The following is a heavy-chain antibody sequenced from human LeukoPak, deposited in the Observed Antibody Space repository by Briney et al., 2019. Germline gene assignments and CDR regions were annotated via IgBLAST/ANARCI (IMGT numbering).Heavy chain of an antibody. D-gene: IGHD3-22*01. J-gene: IGHJ4*02. V-gene: IGHV4-59*01. Sequence: SETLSLTCTVSGGSISSYYWSWLRQPPGKGLEWIGFIYYSGITDYNPSLKSRITISVDTSKNQFSLKLTSVTAADTAVYYWARVRALSYYDSSGDLYYFEYWGQGTLVTVSS. CDR3: ARVRALSYYDSSGDLYYFEY. CDR1: GGSISSYY. CDR2: IYYSGIT.